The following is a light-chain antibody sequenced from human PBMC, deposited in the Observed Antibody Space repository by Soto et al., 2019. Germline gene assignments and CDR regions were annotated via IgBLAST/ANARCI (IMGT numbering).Light chain of an antibody. CDR2: DVS. CDR1: SSDVGGYNY. V-gene: IGLV2-14*01. J-gene: IGLJ1*01. Sequence: QSALTQPASVSGSPGQSITISCTGTSSDVGGYNYVSWYQQHPGKAPKLMIYDVSNRPSGVSNRFSGSKSGITASLTISGLQAEDEADYYCSSYTSSSTLAVFGTGTKLTVL. CDR3: SSYTSSSTLAV.